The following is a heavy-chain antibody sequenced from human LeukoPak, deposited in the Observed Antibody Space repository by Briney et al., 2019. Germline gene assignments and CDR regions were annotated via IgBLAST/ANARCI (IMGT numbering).Heavy chain of an antibody. D-gene: IGHD3-9*01. J-gene: IGHJ4*02. Sequence: GGSLRLSCAASGFTVSSNYMSWVRQAPGKGLEWVSVIYSGGSTYYADSVKGRFTISRDNSKNTLYLQMNSLRAEDTAVYYCARGGFKRYFDWLSTIAPDYWGQGTLVTVSS. CDR3: ARGGFKRYFDWLSTIAPDY. CDR1: GFTVSSNY. CDR2: IYSGGST. V-gene: IGHV3-53*01.